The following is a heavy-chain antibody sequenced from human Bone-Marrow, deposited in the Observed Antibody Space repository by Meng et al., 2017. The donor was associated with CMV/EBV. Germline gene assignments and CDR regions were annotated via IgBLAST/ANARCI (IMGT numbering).Heavy chain of an antibody. J-gene: IGHJ5*02. CDR2: INPNSGGT. D-gene: IGHD1-7*01. CDR3: ARETTPYNWFDP. V-gene: IGHV1-2*02. Sequence: ASEKVSCKASGYTFTGYYMHWVRQAPGQGLEWMGWINPNSGGTNYAQKFQGRVTMTRDTSISTAYMELSRLRTDDTAVYYCARETTPYNWFDPWGQGTLVTVSS. CDR1: GYTFTGYY.